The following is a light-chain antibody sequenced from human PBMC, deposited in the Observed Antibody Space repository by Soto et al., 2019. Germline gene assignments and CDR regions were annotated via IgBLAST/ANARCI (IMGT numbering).Light chain of an antibody. J-gene: IGKJ1*01. CDR2: RAS. Sequence: EVVMTQSPATLSVYPGERATLSCRASQYVSSNLAWYQQKPGQAPRLLIYRASTRATGIPATFSGSGSGTEFTLTISRLQSEDFAVYYCQQYNNWPQTFGQGTKVDI. CDR1: QYVSSN. CDR3: QQYNNWPQT. V-gene: IGKV3-15*01.